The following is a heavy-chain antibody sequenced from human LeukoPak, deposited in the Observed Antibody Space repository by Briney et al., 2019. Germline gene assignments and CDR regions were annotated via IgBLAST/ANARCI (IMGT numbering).Heavy chain of an antibody. D-gene: IGHD2/OR15-2a*01. J-gene: IGHJ6*03. CDR2: IRYDGSYK. Sequence: GGSLRLSCAASGFIFSSYGMHWVRQAPGKGLEWVAFIRYDGSYKYYADSVKGRFTISRDNAKNSLYLQMNSLRAEDTAVYYCARPHNTYYYYYMDVWGKGTTVTISS. CDR3: ARPHNTYYYYYMDV. V-gene: IGHV3-30*02. CDR1: GFIFSSYG.